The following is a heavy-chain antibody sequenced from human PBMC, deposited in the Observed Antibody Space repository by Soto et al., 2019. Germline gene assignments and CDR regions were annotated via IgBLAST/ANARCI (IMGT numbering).Heavy chain of an antibody. D-gene: IGHD6-13*01. J-gene: IGHJ5*02. Sequence: SETLSLTCTVSGGSIGSSSYYWGWIRQPPGKGLEWIGSIYYSGSSYYNPSLKSRVTISVDTSKNQFSLKLSSVTAADTAVYYCARHIDQQLVLGLWFDPWGQGTLVTVSS. CDR3: ARHIDQQLVLGLWFDP. V-gene: IGHV4-39*01. CDR2: IYYSGSS. CDR1: GGSIGSSSYY.